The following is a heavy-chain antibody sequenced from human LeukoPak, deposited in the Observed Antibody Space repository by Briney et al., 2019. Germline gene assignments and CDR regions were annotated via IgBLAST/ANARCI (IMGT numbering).Heavy chain of an antibody. J-gene: IGHJ4*02. V-gene: IGHV4-59*01. CDR1: GGSISSYY. CDR2: IYYSGST. CDR3: ARDRTYFDY. Sequence: SETLSLTYTVSGGSISSYYWSWSRQPPGKGLEWIGYIYYSGSTNYNPSLKSRVTISVDTSKNQFSLKLSSVTAADTAVYYCARDRTYFDYWGQGTLVTVSS.